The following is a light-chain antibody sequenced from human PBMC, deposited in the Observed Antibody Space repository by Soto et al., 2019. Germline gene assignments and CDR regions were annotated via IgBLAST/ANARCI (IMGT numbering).Light chain of an antibody. J-gene: IGLJ2*01. CDR1: SSDVGSYNL. CDR2: EDS. V-gene: IGLV2-23*01. Sequence: QSALTQPASVSGCPGQSITISCTGTSSDVGSYNLVSWYQQHPGKAPKLMIYEDSKRPSGVSNRFSGSKSGNTASLTISGLQAEDEADYYCCSFAGGSTLIFGGGTKLTVL. CDR3: CSFAGGSTLI.